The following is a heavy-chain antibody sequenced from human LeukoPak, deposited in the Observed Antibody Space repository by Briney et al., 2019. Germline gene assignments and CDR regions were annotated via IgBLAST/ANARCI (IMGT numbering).Heavy chain of an antibody. V-gene: IGHV6-1*01. CDR3: ARRLTQYDCFDP. Sequence: SQTLSLTCAISGDSFSSNSVTWNWIRQSPSRGLEWLGRTYYRSTWYNDYAVSVRGRITVNPDTSKNQFSLHPNSVTPEDTAVYYCARRLTQYDCFDPRGQGILVTVSS. CDR1: GDSFSSNSVT. CDR2: TYYRSTWYN. J-gene: IGHJ5*02. D-gene: IGHD2-2*01.